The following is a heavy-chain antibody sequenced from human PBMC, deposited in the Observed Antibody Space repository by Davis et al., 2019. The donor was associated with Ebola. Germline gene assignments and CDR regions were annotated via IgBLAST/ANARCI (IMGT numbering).Heavy chain of an antibody. V-gene: IGHV4-38-2*02. CDR3: ARAAGEAFYYYYGMDV. D-gene: IGHD3-10*01. Sequence: SETLSLICTVSGYSISSGYYWGWIRQPPGKGLEWIGSIYHSGSTYYNPSLKSRVTISVDTSKNQFSLKLSSVTAADTAVYYCARAAGEAFYYYYGMDVWGQGTTVTVSS. J-gene: IGHJ6*02. CDR1: GYSISSGYY. CDR2: IYHSGST.